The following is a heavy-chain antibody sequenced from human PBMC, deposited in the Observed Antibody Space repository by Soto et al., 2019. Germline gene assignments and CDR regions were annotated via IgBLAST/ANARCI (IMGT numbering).Heavy chain of an antibody. J-gene: IGHJ5*02. CDR1: VYSFTSYW. CDR3: ARHKAFYYDSSGA. V-gene: IGHV5-10-1*01. CDR2: IDPSDSYA. D-gene: IGHD3-22*01. Sequence: PGESLKISCKGSVYSFTSYWISWVRQMPAKGLEWMGRIDPSDSYANYSPSFQGHVTFSADKSISTAYLQWSSLRASDTAMYYCARHKAFYYDSSGAWGQGTLVTVSS.